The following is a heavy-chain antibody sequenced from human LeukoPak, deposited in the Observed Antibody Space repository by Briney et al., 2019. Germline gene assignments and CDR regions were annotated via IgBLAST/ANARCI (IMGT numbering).Heavy chain of an antibody. Sequence: SQTLSPTGTVSGASIGPNSSYWGWIRQPPGKGLEWIGHIFYSGTTPYNPSLRPRASISIDWSTSQFSLQLSSLTPPDTTVYYCARYSSGTILHYWGQGTLVTVSS. CDR3: ARYSSGTILHY. CDR1: GASIGPNSSY. D-gene: IGHD2-15*01. V-gene: IGHV4-39*01. CDR2: IFYSGTT. J-gene: IGHJ4*02.